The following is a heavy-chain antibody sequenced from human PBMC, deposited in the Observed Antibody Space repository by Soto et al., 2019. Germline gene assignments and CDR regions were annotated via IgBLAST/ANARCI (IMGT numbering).Heavy chain of an antibody. Sequence: VASVKVSCKASGYTFTSYGISWVRQAPGQGLEWMGWISAYNGNTNYAQKLQGRVTMTTDTSTSTAYMELRSLRSDDTAVYYCARDPSESGNSYDAFDIWGQGTMVTVSS. CDR2: ISAYNGNT. V-gene: IGHV1-18*01. J-gene: IGHJ3*02. CDR1: GYTFTSYG. D-gene: IGHD2-15*01. CDR3: ARDPSESGNSYDAFDI.